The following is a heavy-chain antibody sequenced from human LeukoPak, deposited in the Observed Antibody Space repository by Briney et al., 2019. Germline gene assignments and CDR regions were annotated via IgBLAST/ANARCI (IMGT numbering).Heavy chain of an antibody. Sequence: GGPLRLSCAASGFTFSSYGMSWVRQAPGKGLEWVSAISGSGGSTYYADSVKGRFTISRDNSKNTLYLQMNSLRAEDTAVYYCANQRITMGEPGDYWGQGTLVTVSS. V-gene: IGHV3-23*01. J-gene: IGHJ4*02. CDR3: ANQRITMGEPGDY. CDR2: ISGSGGST. CDR1: GFTFSSYG. D-gene: IGHD3-10*01.